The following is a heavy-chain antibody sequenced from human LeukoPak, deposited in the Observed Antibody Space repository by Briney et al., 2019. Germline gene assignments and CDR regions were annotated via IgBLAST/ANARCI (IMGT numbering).Heavy chain of an antibody. J-gene: IGHJ4*02. D-gene: IGHD6-19*01. CDR1: SGSISSYY. V-gene: IGHV4-4*07. CDR3: ARDPSYVSGYYDY. Sequence: SETLSLTCTVSSGSISSYYWSWLRQPAGKGLEWIGRIYSSGSTNYNPSLKSRVTVSVDTSKNQISLELTSVTAADTAVYYCARDPSYVSGYYDYWGQGTLVTVAS. CDR2: IYSSGST.